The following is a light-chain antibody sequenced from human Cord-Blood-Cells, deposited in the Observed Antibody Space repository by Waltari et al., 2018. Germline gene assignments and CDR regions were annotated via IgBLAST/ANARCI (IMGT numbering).Light chain of an antibody. CDR3: QQRSNWPPLT. V-gene: IGKV3-11*01. CDR1: QSVSSY. CDR2: DAS. Sequence: ELVLTQSPATLSLSPGERATLSCRASQSVSSYLAWYQQKPGQAPRLLIYDASNRATVIPARFRGSGSGTDSTLTISSLEPEDFAVYYCQQRSNWPPLTFGGGTKVEIK. J-gene: IGKJ4*01.